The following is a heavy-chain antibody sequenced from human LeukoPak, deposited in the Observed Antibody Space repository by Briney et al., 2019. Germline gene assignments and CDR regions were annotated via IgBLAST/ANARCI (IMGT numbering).Heavy chain of an antibody. D-gene: IGHD6-19*01. V-gene: IGHV3-20*04. J-gene: IGHJ3*02. CDR2: INWNGGST. Sequence: GGSLRLSCAASGFTFDDYGMSWVRQAPGKGLEWVSGINWNGGSTGYADSVKGRLTISRDNAKNSLYLQMNSLRAEDTALYYCAREQVTVGGGGLFDIWGQGTMVTVSS. CDR3: AREQVTVGGGGLFDI. CDR1: GFTFDDYG.